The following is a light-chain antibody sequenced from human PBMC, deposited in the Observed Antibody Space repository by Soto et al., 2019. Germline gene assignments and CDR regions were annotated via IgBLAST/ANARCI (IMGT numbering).Light chain of an antibody. Sequence: DIQLTQSPSSVSASVGDRVTITCRSSQNLDIYLSWYQQKPGKAPKILIYAASTLQSGVPSRFSGSGSGTDFTLSISNLQPEDSATYYCQQSMTRPTFGQGTKVEIK. J-gene: IGKJ1*01. V-gene: IGKV1-39*01. CDR1: QNLDIY. CDR2: AAS. CDR3: QQSMTRPT.